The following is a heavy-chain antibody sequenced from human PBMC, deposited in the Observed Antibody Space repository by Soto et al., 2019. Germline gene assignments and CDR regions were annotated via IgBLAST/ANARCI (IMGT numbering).Heavy chain of an antibody. CDR1: GGSISSYY. CDR2: VHYTGST. V-gene: IGHV4-59*01. Sequence: SETLSLTCTVSGGSISSYYWSWIRQPPGKGLEWIGYVHYTGSTNYNSPLKSRVTISVDTSKNQFSLKLSSVTAADTAVYYCARGIYDSSGYYTRVFDYWGPGTLVT. CDR3: ARGIYDSSGYYTRVFDY. J-gene: IGHJ4*02. D-gene: IGHD3-22*01.